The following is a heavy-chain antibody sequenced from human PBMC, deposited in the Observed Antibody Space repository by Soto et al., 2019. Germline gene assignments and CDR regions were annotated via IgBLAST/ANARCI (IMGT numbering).Heavy chain of an antibody. CDR2: ITRSSGYI. V-gene: IGHV3-21*02. D-gene: IGHD3-10*01. J-gene: IGHJ4*02. Sequence: VQLVESGGGLVEPGGSLRLSCAASGFTFSSYTMTWVRQAPGKGLEWVSSITRSSGYIYYADSVKGRFTISRDNAKNSLYLQMNSLRAEDSAVYYCAREYYGSGSTLDYWGQGTLVTVSS. CDR1: GFTFSSYT. CDR3: AREYYGSGSTLDY.